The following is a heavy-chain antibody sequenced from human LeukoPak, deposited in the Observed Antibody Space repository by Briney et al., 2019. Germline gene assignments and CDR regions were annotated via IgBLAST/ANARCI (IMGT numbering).Heavy chain of an antibody. J-gene: IGHJ6*03. CDR3: AKEKGSTWGVYYMDV. Sequence: ISGSGGSTYYADSVKGRFTISRDNSKNTLYLQMNGLRAEDTAVYYCAKEKGSTWGVYYMDVWGKGTTVTVSS. D-gene: IGHD7-27*01. CDR2: ISGSGGST. V-gene: IGHV3-23*01.